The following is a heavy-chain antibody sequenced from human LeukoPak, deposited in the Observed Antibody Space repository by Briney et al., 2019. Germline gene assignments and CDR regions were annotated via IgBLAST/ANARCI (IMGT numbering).Heavy chain of an antibody. CDR1: GFTFGKYW. J-gene: IGHJ4*02. CDR2: IKLDGSEK. V-gene: IGHV3-7*03. Sequence: PGGSLRLSCVASGFTFGKYWMSWVRQAPGKGLEWVANIKLDGSEKNYVDSVKGRFTISRDNTKNSLYLQMNSLRVEDKAVFYCARDPYDTWSRRGNFDSWGQGTLVIVSS. CDR3: ARDPYDTWSRRGNFDS. D-gene: IGHD3-3*01.